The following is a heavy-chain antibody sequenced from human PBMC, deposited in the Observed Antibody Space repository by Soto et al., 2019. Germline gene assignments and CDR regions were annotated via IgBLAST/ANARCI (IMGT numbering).Heavy chain of an antibody. CDR1: GYTFTSYG. J-gene: IGHJ5*02. D-gene: IGHD4-17*01. CDR2: ISDYNGNT. V-gene: IGHV1-18*04. Sequence: ASVKVSCKASGYTFTSYGISWVRQAPGQGLEWMGFISDYNGNTNYEKKLQGRVNMTTDTSTSPAYMELRSLRSDDTAVYYCARSPTVNTCSWFGPWGQGTLATVSS. CDR3: ARSPTVNTCSWFGP.